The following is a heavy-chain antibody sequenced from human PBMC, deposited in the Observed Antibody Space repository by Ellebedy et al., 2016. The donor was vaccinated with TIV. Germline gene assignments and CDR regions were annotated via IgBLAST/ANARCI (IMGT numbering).Heavy chain of an antibody. Sequence: LRLSCTVSGGSISSGGYCWSWIRQHPGKGLEWIGYIYYSGSTHYNPSLKSQVTISVDTSKNHFSLNLSSVTAADTAVYYCARGSMARFDCWGQGTLVTVSS. V-gene: IGHV4-31*01. CDR3: ARGSMARFDC. J-gene: IGHJ4*02. CDR2: IYYSGST. CDR1: GGSISSGGYC. D-gene: IGHD2/OR15-2a*01.